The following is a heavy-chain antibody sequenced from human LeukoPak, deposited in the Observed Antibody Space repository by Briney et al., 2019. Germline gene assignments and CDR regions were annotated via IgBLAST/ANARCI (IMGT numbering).Heavy chain of an antibody. CDR1: GFRFNSYG. J-gene: IGHJ4*02. V-gene: IGHV3-23*01. D-gene: IGHD5-18*01. CDR3: AKDSGYSYGLDY. CDR2: ISAGGDRT. Sequence: GGSLRLSCAASGFRFNSYGMTWVRLAPGKGLEWVSAISAGGDRTYYADAVKGRFTISRDNSNNTLYLQMNSLRAEDTAVYYCAKDSGYSYGLDYWGQGTLVTVSS.